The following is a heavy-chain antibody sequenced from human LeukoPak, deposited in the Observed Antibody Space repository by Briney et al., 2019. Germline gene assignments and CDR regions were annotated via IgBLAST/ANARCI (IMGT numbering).Heavy chain of an antibody. Sequence: PGGSLRLSCAAPGLTFSSYAMSWVRQAPGKGLEWVSSISSSSSYIYYADSVKGRFTISRDNAKNSLYLQMNSLRAEDTAVYYCARDPIYSSSFDYWGQGTLVTVSS. D-gene: IGHD6-13*01. CDR1: GLTFSSYA. CDR3: ARDPIYSSSFDY. J-gene: IGHJ4*02. V-gene: IGHV3-21*01. CDR2: ISSSSSYI.